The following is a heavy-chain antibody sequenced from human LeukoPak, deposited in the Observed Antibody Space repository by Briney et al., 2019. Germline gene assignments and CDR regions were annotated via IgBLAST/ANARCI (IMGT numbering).Heavy chain of an antibody. D-gene: IGHD3-22*01. CDR3: AKGLYYYDSSGYMDV. CDR2: INPNSGGT. J-gene: IGHJ6*03. V-gene: IGHV1-2*02. Sequence: ASVKVSCKASGYTFTGYYMHWVRQAPGQGLEWMRWINPNSGGTNYAQKFQGRVTMTRDTSISTAYMELSRLRSDDTAVYYCAKGLYYYDSSGYMDVWGKGTTVTVSS. CDR1: GYTFTGYY.